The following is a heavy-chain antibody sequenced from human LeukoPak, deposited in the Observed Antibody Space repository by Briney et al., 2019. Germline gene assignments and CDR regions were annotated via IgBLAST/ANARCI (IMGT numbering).Heavy chain of an antibody. V-gene: IGHV4-38-2*02. D-gene: IGHD6-6*01. CDR2: IHHSGST. CDR1: GYSISSGHY. CDR3: ARDGEYSSSARGLDP. Sequence: SETLSLTCTVSGYSISSGHYWGWIRQPPGKGLEWIGSIHHSGSTSYNPSLKSRVTISVDTSKNQLSLKLSSVTAADTAVYYCARDGEYSSSARGLDPWGQGTLVTVSS. J-gene: IGHJ5*02.